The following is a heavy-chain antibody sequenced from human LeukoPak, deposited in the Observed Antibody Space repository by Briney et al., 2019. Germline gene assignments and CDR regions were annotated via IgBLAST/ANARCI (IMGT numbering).Heavy chain of an antibody. Sequence: ASVKVSCKAAGGTFSSYAISWVRQAPGQGLVWMGGIIPIFGTAKYAQKFQGRVTITADELTRTAYMELSSLRSEDTAVYYCARAPSLVVTASPWLGWFDPWGQGTLVTVSS. CDR1: GGTFSSYA. D-gene: IGHD2-21*02. J-gene: IGHJ5*02. V-gene: IGHV1-69*01. CDR3: ARAPSLVVTASPWLGWFDP. CDR2: IIPIFGTA.